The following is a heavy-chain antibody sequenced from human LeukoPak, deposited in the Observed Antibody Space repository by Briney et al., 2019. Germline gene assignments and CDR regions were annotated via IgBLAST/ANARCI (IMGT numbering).Heavy chain of an antibody. Sequence: SETLSLTCTVSGGSISSYYWSWLRQPPGKGLEWIGYIYTSGSTSYNPSLKSRVTISVDTSKNQFSLKLSSVTAADTAVYYCASLSYYYDSSGYYSRNYYYYMDVWGKGTTVTVSS. CDR3: ASLSYYYDSSGYYSRNYYYYMDV. CDR2: IYTSGST. CDR1: GGSISSYY. J-gene: IGHJ6*03. D-gene: IGHD3-22*01. V-gene: IGHV4-4*09.